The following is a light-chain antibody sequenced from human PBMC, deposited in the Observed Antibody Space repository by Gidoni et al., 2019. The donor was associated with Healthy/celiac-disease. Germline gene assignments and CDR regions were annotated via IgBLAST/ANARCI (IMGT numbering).Light chain of an antibody. J-gene: IGKJ3*01. V-gene: IGKV1-39*01. CDR1: QSISSY. CDR2: AAS. Sequence: DIQMTQSASSLSASVGDRVTITCRASQSISSYLNWYQQKPGKAPKLLIYAASILQSGVPSKFSGSGSGTDFTLTISSLQPEDFATYYCQQSYSTPLFTFGPGTKVDIK. CDR3: QQSYSTPLFT.